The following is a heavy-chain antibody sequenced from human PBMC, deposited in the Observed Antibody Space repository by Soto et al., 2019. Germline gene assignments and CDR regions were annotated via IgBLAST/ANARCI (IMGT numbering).Heavy chain of an antibody. D-gene: IGHD1-26*01. V-gene: IGHV4-59*08. CDR1: AGTISIWQ. CDR3: ARRYGSAIDY. J-gene: IGHJ4*02. Sequence: SQTRPVTWSGSAGTISIWQWSWIRQPPGKGLEWIGYIYYSGSTNCNPSLKSRVTISVDTSKNQFSLKLSSVTAADTAVYYCARRYGSAIDYWGQGTRVTVS. CDR2: IYYSGST.